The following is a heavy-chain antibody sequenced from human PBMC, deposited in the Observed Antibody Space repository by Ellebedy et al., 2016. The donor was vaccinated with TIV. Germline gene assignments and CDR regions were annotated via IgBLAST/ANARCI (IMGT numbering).Heavy chain of an antibody. D-gene: IGHD3-10*01. Sequence: GESLKISCAASGFTFSSYRMNWVRQAPGKGLVWVSRIKTDGSSTSYADSVKGRFTISRDNAKNTLSLQMNSLRAEDTGVYYCAGAGPHFYYCMDVWGKGTTVTVSS. V-gene: IGHV3-74*01. CDR1: GFTFSSYR. J-gene: IGHJ6*03. CDR2: IKTDGSST. CDR3: AGAGPHFYYCMDV.